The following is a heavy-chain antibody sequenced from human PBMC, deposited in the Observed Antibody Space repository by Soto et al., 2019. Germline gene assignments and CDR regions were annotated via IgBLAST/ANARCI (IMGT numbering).Heavy chain of an antibody. J-gene: IGHJ4*02. V-gene: IGHV1-2*04. D-gene: IGHD3-22*01. CDR1: GYTFTGYY. CDR2: INPNSGGT. Sequence: ASVKVSCKASGYTFTGYYMHWVRQAPGQGLEWMGWINPNSGGTNYAQKFQGWVTMTSDTSISTAYMELSRLRSDDTAVYYCARGEFAYYYDSSGYPHYFDYWGQGTLVTVSS. CDR3: ARGEFAYYYDSSGYPHYFDY.